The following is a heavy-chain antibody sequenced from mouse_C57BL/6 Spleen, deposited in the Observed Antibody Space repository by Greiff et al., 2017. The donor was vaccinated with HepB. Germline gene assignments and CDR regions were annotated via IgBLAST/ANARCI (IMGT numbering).Heavy chain of an antibody. D-gene: IGHD2-1*01. Sequence: QVQLKQPGAELVKPGASVKMSCKASGYTFTSYWITWVKQRPGQGLEWIGDIYPGSGSTNYNEKFKSKATLTVDTSSSTAYMQLSSLTSEDSAVYYCARSDYGNYAWFAYWGQGTLVTVSA. V-gene: IGHV1-55*01. CDR2: IYPGSGST. CDR1: GYTFTSYW. J-gene: IGHJ3*01. CDR3: ARSDYGNYAWFAY.